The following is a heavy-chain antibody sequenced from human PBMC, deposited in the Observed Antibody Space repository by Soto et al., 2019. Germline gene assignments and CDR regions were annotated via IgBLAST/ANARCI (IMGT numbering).Heavy chain of an antibody. J-gene: IGHJ6*02. CDR2: TLYRSSKWYN. D-gene: IGHD1-7*01. V-gene: IGHV6-1*01. CDR1: GDSVSTNIAA. CDR3: ARDAAPTLNYPHGMDV. Sequence: PSQTLSLTCAISGDSVSTNIAALSWISQSPSRGLEWLGRTLYRSSKWYNEYAVSVKSRMTINPDTSKNQFSLQLNSVTPEDTAVYYCARDAAPTLNYPHGMDVWGQGTAVTVSS.